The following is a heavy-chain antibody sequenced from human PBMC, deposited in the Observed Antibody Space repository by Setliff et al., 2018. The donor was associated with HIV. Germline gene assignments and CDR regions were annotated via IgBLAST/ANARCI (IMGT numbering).Heavy chain of an antibody. CDR3: ARQGAVTGHSFDY. Sequence: ASETLSLTCTVSGGSINSYYWSWIRQPAGKGLEWIGRIYTSGSTNYNPSLKSRVTMSVDTSKKQFILKLNSVTAADTAVYYCARQGAVTGHSFDYWGQGALVTVSS. CDR1: GGSINSYY. V-gene: IGHV4-4*07. J-gene: IGHJ4*02. CDR2: IYTSGST. D-gene: IGHD6-19*01.